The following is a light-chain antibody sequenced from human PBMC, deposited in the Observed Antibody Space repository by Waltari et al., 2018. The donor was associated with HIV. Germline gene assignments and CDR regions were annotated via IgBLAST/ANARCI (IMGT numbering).Light chain of an antibody. CDR3: SSYASSNTLGI. J-gene: IGLJ2*01. V-gene: IGLV2-14*03. CDR2: EVT. CDR1: SSDVGAYNH. Sequence: QSALTQPASVSGSPGQSITISCTGSSSDVGAYNHVSWYQQYPGKAPKLMIYEVTNRPSGVSNRFSGSKSGNTASLTISGLQAEDEADYYCSSYASSNTLGIFGGGTKLTVL.